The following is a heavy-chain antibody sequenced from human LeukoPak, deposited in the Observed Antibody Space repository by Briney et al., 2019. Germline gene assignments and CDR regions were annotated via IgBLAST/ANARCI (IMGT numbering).Heavy chain of an antibody. CDR1: GFTFSSYG. Sequence: GGSLRLSCAASGFTFSSYGIHWVRQAPGKGLEGVAFIRYDGSNKYYADSVKGRFTISRDNSKNTLYLQMNSLRAEDTAVYYCAKDLRRYSGSPYYYYYMDVWGKGTTVTISS. V-gene: IGHV3-30*02. CDR3: AKDLRRYSGSPYYYYYMDV. D-gene: IGHD1-26*01. CDR2: IRYDGSNK. J-gene: IGHJ6*03.